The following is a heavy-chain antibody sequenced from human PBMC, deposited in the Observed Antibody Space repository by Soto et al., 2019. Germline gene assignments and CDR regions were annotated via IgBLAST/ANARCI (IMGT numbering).Heavy chain of an antibody. J-gene: IGHJ5*02. D-gene: IGHD3-10*01. CDR3: ARESAGSHKNNWFDP. V-gene: IGHV4-59*01. Sequence: QVQLQESGPGLMKPSETLSLTCTVSGASITTYYWSWVRQPPGKGLEWIGYIHDSGSTYYNPSLKSRVTLSLDTSRNQLFLQLNSVTAADTAMYYCARESAGSHKNNWFDPWGQGTLVTVSS. CDR2: IHDSGST. CDR1: GASITTYY.